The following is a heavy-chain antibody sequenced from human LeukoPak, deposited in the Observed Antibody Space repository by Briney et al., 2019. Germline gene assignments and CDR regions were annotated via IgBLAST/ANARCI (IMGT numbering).Heavy chain of an antibody. V-gene: IGHV4-39*01. CDR2: IYYSGRT. J-gene: IGHJ4*02. CDR3: ARSQATAMVSDY. Sequence: PSETLSPTCTVSGGSLNISSYYWGWIRQPPGKGLEWIGSIYYSGRTYYNPSLKIRVTIFVDTSKNQFSLKLNSVTAADTAVYYCARSQATAMVSDYWGQGTLVTVSS. CDR1: GGSLNISSYY. D-gene: IGHD2-2*01.